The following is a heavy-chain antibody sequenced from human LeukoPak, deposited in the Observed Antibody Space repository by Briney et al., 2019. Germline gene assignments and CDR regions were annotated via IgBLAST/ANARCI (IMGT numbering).Heavy chain of an antibody. CDR1: GGSISNDGYY. J-gene: IGHJ4*02. CDR2: IYYSGST. V-gene: IGHV4-31*03. CDR3: ARLPDDSSGYYPKSGSDY. Sequence: SETLSLTCTVSGGSISNDGYYWSWIRQHPGKGLEWIGYIYYSGSTYYNPSLKSRVTISVDKSKYQFSLKLSSVTAADTAVYYCARLPDDSSGYYPKSGSDYWGQGTLVTVSS. D-gene: IGHD3-22*01.